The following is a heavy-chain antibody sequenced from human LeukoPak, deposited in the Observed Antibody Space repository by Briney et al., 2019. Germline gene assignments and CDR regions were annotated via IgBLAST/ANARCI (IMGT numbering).Heavy chain of an antibody. V-gene: IGHV3-30*02. CDR2: IRYDGDEK. CDR1: GFTFSSYG. D-gene: IGHD6-25*01. J-gene: IGHJ5*02. CDR3: AKAYVVDTSAATEGIHWFDP. Sequence: GGSLRLSCAASGFTFSSYGMHWVRQVPGKGLEWLSFIRYDGDEKYYGDSVKGRFTISRDNSKNTLYLEMNSLRPEDTAVYYWAKAYVVDTSAATEGIHWFDPWGQGTLVTVSS.